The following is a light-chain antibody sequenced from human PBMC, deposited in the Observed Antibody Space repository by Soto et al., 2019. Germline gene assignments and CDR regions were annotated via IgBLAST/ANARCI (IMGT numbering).Light chain of an antibody. V-gene: IGKV4-1*01. Sequence: DIVMTQSPDSLAVSLGERATINCKSSQSILSSSDNKNYLAWYHQKPGQPPKLLIHWAGTRESGVPDRFSGSGSGTDFTLTISSLQAEDVAVYYCQQYYDSRRLTFGGGTKVEIK. CDR1: QSILSSSDNKNY. J-gene: IGKJ4*01. CDR3: QQYYDSRRLT. CDR2: WAG.